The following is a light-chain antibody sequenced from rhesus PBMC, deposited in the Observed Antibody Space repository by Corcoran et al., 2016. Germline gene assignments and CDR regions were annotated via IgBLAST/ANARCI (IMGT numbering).Light chain of an antibody. CDR3: MQRKALPYR. CDR2: GPS. CDR1: QGLLHTDGYSY. V-gene: IGKV2-61*01. J-gene: IGKJ2*01. Sequence: DIVMTQTPLSLPVTPGEPASISCRSSQGLLHTDGYSYLDWYLQKPGQSPHLLIYGPSNRTSGFPDRFSGRGAGTDCTVKINKVEAEDVGIYFCMQRKALPYRFGQGTKVEIK.